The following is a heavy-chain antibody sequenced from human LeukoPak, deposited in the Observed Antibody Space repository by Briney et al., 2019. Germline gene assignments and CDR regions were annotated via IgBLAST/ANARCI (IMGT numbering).Heavy chain of an antibody. D-gene: IGHD6-19*01. CDR3: VNYITTSGWTFDY. V-gene: IGHV4-34*01. CDR1: GGSFSVYY. J-gene: IGHJ4*02. Sequence: SETLSLTCGMYGGSFSVYYWNWIRQPPGKGLEWIGEINHSGRTNYNPSLKSRITMSVDTSKNPFSLKLSAVTAADTAVYYCVNYITTSGWTFDYWGQGTLVTVSS. CDR2: INHSGRT.